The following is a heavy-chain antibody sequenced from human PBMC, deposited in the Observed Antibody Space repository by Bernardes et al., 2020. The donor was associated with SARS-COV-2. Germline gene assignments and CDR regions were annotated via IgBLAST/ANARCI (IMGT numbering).Heavy chain of an antibody. Sequence: GGSLRLSCAASGFTLSRYWMHWVRQAPGKGLVWVSRIYTGGSDSYYADSVKGRFTISRDNAKNTLYLQMNSLRVEDTAVYDCARGSSGYGRVDSWGQGTLVTVSS. CDR2: IYTGGSDS. J-gene: IGHJ4*02. CDR3: ARGSSGYGRVDS. V-gene: IGHV3-74*01. CDR1: GFTLSRYW. D-gene: IGHD5-12*01.